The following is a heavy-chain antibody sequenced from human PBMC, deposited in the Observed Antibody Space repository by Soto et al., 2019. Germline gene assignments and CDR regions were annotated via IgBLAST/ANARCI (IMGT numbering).Heavy chain of an antibody. CDR3: ARVNRSSYPFFAY. D-gene: IGHD6-13*01. Sequence: NWVSKDKGKGLEWVSVIYSAGSADFADSVKGRFTISRDNSKNTLYLQMSSLRVEDAVVFYCARVNRSSYPFFAYWGQGTLVPVSS. CDR2: IYSAGSA. J-gene: IGHJ4*02. V-gene: IGHV3-66*01.